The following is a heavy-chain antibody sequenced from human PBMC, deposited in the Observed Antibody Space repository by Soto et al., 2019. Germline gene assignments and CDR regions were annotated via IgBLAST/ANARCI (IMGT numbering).Heavy chain of an antibody. CDR1: GGSISSSSYY. D-gene: IGHD3-16*02. J-gene: IGHJ3*02. CDR3: ARQAGVRGVMITFGGVIPIPGAFDI. V-gene: IGHV4-39*01. CDR2: IYYSGST. Sequence: SETLSLTCTVSGGSISSSSYYWGWIRQPPGKGLEWIGSIYYSGSTYYNPSLKSRVTISVDTSKNQFSLKLSSVTAADTAVYYCARQAGVRGVMITFGGVIPIPGAFDIWGQGTMVTVSS.